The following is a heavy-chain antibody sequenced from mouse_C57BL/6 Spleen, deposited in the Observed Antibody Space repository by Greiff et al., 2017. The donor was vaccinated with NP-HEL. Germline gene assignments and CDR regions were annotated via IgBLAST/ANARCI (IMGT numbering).Heavy chain of an antibody. D-gene: IGHD2-4*01. V-gene: IGHV5-17*01. CDR2: ISSGSSTI. CDR1: GFTFSDYG. Sequence: EVKVVESGGGLVKPGGSLKLSCAASGFTFSDYGMHWVRQAPEKGLEWVAYISSGSSTIYYADTVKGRFTISRDNAKSTLFLQMTSLRSEDTAMYYCARPVYYDYEWFAYWGQGTLVTVSA. J-gene: IGHJ3*01. CDR3: ARPVYYDYEWFAY.